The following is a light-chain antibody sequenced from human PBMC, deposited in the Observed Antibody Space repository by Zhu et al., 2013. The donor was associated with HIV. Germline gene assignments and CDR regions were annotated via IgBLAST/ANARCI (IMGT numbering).Light chain of an antibody. Sequence: DIQMTQSPSTLSASVGDRVTITCRASQSVNTWLAWYQQKPGKSPKLLIYDASSLESGVPSKFSASGSGTQFTLTISSLQPDDFVTYYCQQYNSYSRYTFGQGTKLEIK. CDR2: DAS. CDR1: QSVNTW. V-gene: IGKV1-5*01. CDR3: QQYNSYSRYT. J-gene: IGKJ2*01.